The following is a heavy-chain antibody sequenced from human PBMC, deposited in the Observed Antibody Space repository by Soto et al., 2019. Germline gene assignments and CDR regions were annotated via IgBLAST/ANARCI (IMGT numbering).Heavy chain of an antibody. D-gene: IGHD4-4*01. CDR3: ASVLTTLMGYYGMDV. CDR1: GFTLSSYG. J-gene: IGHJ6*02. CDR2: IWYDGSNK. V-gene: IGHV3-33*01. Sequence: QVQLVESGGGVVQPGRSLRLSCAASGFTLSSYGMHWVRQAPGKGLEWVAVIWYDGSNKYYADSVKGRFTISRDNSKNTLYLQMNSLGAEDTAVHYCASVLTTLMGYYGMDVWGQGTTVTVSS.